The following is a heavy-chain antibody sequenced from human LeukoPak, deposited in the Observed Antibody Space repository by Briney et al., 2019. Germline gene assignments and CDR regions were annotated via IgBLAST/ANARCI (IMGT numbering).Heavy chain of an antibody. CDR2: IYHSGST. CDR1: GGSISSSNW. CDR3: ARNPAYDSSGYYYVWQSQNDAFDI. V-gene: IGHV4-4*02. Sequence: SETLSLTCAVSGGSISSSNWWSWVRQPPGKGLEWIGEIYHSGSTNYNPSLKSRVTISVDKSKNQFSLKLSSVTAADTAVYYCARNPAYDSSGYYYVWQSQNDAFDIWGQGTMVTVSS. D-gene: IGHD3-22*01. J-gene: IGHJ3*02.